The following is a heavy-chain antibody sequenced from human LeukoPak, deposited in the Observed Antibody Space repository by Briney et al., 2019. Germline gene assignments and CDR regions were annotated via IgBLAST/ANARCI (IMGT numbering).Heavy chain of an antibody. CDR1: GYTFDIYN. V-gene: IGHV1-8*01. D-gene: IGHD4-11*01. CDR2: MNPRTGFA. J-gene: IGHJ6*04. Sequence: ASVKVSCKASGYTFDIYNVCWVRQATGKGLEWMGWMNPRTGFAGYAQKFQDRVNMTRNTFITTAYMELTSLRSEDTAVYFCARGGIRDSNNVNYLYMDVWGKGTTVIVSS. CDR3: ARGGIRDSNNVNYLYMDV.